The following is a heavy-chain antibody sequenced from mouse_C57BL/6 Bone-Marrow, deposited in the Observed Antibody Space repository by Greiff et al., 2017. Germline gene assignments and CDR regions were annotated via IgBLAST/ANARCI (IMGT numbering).Heavy chain of an antibody. CDR2: IHPNSGRT. J-gene: IGHJ3*01. D-gene: IGHD1-1*01. CDR1: GYSFTSYW. CDR3: AREAYGRGFAY. Sequence: VQLQQPGAELVKPGDSVKLSCTVSGYSFTSYWMHWVKQRPGQGLEWIGMIHPNSGRTNYNEKFKSKATLNVDKSSSTAYMQLSSLTSEDSAVYYCAREAYGRGFAYWGQGTLVTVSA. V-gene: IGHV1-64*01.